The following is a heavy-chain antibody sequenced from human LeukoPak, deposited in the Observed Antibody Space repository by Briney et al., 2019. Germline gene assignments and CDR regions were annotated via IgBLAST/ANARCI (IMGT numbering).Heavy chain of an antibody. V-gene: IGHV1-2*02. D-gene: IGHD4-17*01. CDR1: GYTFTGYY. Sequence: AASVKVSCKASGYTFTGYYMHWVRQAPGQGLEWMGWINPNSGGTNYAQKFQGRVTMTRDTSISTAYMELSRLRSDDTAVYYCARALTTVTTSPPDYWGQGTLVTVSS. CDR3: ARALTTVTTSPPDY. CDR2: INPNSGGT. J-gene: IGHJ4*02.